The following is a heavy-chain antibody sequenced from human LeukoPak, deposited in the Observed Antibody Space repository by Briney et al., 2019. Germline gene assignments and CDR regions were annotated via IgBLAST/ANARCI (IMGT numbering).Heavy chain of an antibody. D-gene: IGHD3-10*01. CDR1: GGSISSGGYY. V-gene: IGHV4-30-2*01. CDR3: ARLLYGSGSYYVDH. J-gene: IGHJ4*02. Sequence: SQTLSLTCTVSGGSISSGGYYWSWIRQPPGKGLEWIGYIYHSGSTYYNPSLKSRVTISVDRSKNQFSLKLSSVTAADTAVYYCARLLYGSGSYYVDHWGQGTLVTVSS. CDR2: IYHSGST.